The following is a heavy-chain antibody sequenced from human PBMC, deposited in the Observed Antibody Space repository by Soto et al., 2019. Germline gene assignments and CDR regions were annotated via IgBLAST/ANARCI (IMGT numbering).Heavy chain of an antibody. Sequence: QVQLVQSGAEVKKPGSSVKVSCKASGGTFSTDSISWVRQAPGQGLEWMGGIIPMFGTANNAQKFQGRVTITADESTRPAYMELRSLRSEDTAVYFCAREIDGYYGMDVWGQGTTVTVAS. CDR2: IIPMFGTA. CDR3: AREIDGYYGMDV. V-gene: IGHV1-69*12. CDR1: GGTFSTDS. J-gene: IGHJ6*02.